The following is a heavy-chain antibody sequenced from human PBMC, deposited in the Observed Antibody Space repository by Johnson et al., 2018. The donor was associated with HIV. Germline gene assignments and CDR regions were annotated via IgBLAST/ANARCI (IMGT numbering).Heavy chain of an antibody. V-gene: IGHV3-30*18. CDR1: GFTVNSNY. CDR3: AKGGEVWYGAFDF. CDR2: ISHDGSHK. Sequence: QVQLVESGGGLVQPGGSLRLSCAASGFTVNSNYMSWVRQAPGKGLEWVAVISHDGSHKYYADSVKGRFSLSRDISKNMLYLQLNSLRAEDTAVYYCAKGGEVWYGAFDFWGQGTMAIVSS. J-gene: IGHJ3*01. D-gene: IGHD6-13*01.